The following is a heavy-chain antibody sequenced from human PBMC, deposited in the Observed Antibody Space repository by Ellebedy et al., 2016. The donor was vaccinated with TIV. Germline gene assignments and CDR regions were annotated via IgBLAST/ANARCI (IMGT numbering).Heavy chain of an antibody. Sequence: ASVKVSCKASGYTFTSYYMHWVRQALGQGLEWMGIINTSGGSTSNAQKIQGRVTITRDTSTSTVYMELTSLRSEDTAVYYCARGGSGTDWYFDLWGRGTLVTVSS. CDR1: GYTFTSYY. D-gene: IGHD6-13*01. J-gene: IGHJ2*01. CDR2: INTSGGST. V-gene: IGHV1-46*01. CDR3: ARGGSGTDWYFDL.